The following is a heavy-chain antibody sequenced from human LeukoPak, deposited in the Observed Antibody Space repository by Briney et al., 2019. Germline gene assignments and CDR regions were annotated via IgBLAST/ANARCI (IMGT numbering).Heavy chain of an antibody. V-gene: IGHV4-4*07. D-gene: IGHD5-18*01. CDR2: IYGSGIT. CDR1: GGSINNYY. CDR3: AGHSGGSCYGPFDY. J-gene: IGHJ4*02. Sequence: SETLSLTCTVSGGSINNYYWSWIRQPAGKGLEWIGRIYGSGITDYNSSLKSRVTMSVDTSKNQFSLKLSSVTAADTAVYYCAGHSGGSCYGPFDYWGQGTLVTVSS.